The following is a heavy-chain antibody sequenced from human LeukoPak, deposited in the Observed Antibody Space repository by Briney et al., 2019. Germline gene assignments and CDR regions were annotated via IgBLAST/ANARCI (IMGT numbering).Heavy chain of an antibody. J-gene: IGHJ6*03. Sequence: GRSLRLSCAASGFTFSSYGMHWVRQAPGKGLEWVAVIWYDGSNKYYADSVKGRFTISRDNSKNTMYLQMNSQRAEDKAVYYCAKDRRQWLRYYYMDVGGKGTTVTVSS. D-gene: IGHD6-19*01. V-gene: IGHV3-33*06. CDR2: IWYDGSNK. CDR1: GFTFSSYG. CDR3: AKDRRQWLRYYYMDV.